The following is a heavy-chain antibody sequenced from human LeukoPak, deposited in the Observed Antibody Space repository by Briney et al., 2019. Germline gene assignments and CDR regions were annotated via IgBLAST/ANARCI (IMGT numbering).Heavy chain of an antibody. CDR2: IYYSGST. Sequence: KSSETLSLTCTVSGGSISSYYWSWIRQPPGKGLEWIVYIYYSGSTNYNPSLKSRVTISVDTSKNQFSLKLSSVTAADTAVYYCASSRNDILTGYNPYAFDIWGQGTMVTVSS. J-gene: IGHJ3*02. CDR3: ASSRNDILTGYNPYAFDI. D-gene: IGHD3-9*01. CDR1: GGSISSYY. V-gene: IGHV4-59*01.